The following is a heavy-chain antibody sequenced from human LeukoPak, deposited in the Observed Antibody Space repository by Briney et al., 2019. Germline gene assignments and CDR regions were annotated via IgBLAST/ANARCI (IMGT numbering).Heavy chain of an antibody. CDR2: IYYSGST. Sequence: SETLSLTCTVSGGSISSYYWSWIRQPPGKGLEWLGYIYYSGSTNYNPSLKSRVTISVDTSKNQFSLKLSSVTAADTAVYYCAWGDGYGDCGNWFDPWGQGTLVTVSS. CDR3: AWGDGYGDCGNWFDP. D-gene: IGHD4-17*01. V-gene: IGHV4-59*08. CDR1: GGSISSYY. J-gene: IGHJ5*02.